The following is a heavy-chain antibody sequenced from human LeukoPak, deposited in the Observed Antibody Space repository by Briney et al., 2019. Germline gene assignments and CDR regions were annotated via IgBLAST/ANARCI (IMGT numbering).Heavy chain of an antibody. CDR3: ARGAGTSWFDY. V-gene: IGHV1-2*02. J-gene: IGHJ5*01. CDR2: LDPYSGGT. CDR1: EYTFTGYY. D-gene: IGHD2-2*01. Sequence: ASVKVSCKASEYTFTGYYMHWVRQAPGQGLEWMGWLDPYSGGTNYAQNFQGRVTMTRDTSISTASMELSRLISGDTAVYYCARGAGTSWFDYWGQGTLVTVSS.